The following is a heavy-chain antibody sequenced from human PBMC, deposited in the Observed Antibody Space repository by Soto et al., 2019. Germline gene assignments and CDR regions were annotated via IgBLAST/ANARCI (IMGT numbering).Heavy chain of an antibody. CDR2: IIPILGIA. V-gene: IGHV1-69*04. CDR1: GGTFSSYT. J-gene: IGHJ4*02. CDR3: AIDPGDF. Sequence: QVKLVHSGAEVKKPGSSVKVSCEASGGTFSSYTISWVRQAPGQGLEWMGRIIPILGIANYAQKFLGRVAITADTSTNTAYMELSSLRSEDTAVYYCAIDPGDFWCQGTLVTVSS.